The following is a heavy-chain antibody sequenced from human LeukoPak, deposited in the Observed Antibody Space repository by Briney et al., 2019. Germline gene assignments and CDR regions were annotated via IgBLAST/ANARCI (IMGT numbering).Heavy chain of an antibody. V-gene: IGHV3-48*01. Sequence: PGGSLRLSCAASGFTFSSYSMSWVRQAPGKGLEWVSYISTSSSIIYYADSVKGRFTISRDDAKNSVSLQMNSLRAEDTAVYYCIKDMGYCSGGSCYRWFDFWGQGTLVTVSS. CDR1: GFTFSSYS. J-gene: IGHJ5*01. D-gene: IGHD2-15*01. CDR3: IKDMGYCSGGSCYRWFDF. CDR2: ISTSSSII.